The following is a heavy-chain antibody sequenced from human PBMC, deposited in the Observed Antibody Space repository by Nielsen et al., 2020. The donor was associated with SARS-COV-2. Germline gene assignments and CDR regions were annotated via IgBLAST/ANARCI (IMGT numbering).Heavy chain of an antibody. D-gene: IGHD2-8*01. Sequence: ASVKVSCKASGYTFTSYGISWVRQAPGQGLEWMGIINPSGGSTSYAQKFQGRVTMTRDTSTSTVYMELSSLRSEDTAVYYCARGGVYGKTHWYFDLWGRGTLVTVSS. CDR1: GYTFTSYG. CDR2: INPSGGST. J-gene: IGHJ2*01. CDR3: ARGGVYGKTHWYFDL. V-gene: IGHV1-46*01.